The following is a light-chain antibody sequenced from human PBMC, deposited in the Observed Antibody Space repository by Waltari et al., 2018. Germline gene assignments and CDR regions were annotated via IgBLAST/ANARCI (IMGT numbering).Light chain of an antibody. V-gene: IGKV4-1*01. CDR1: QNIFYSSKNHSH. Sequence: DIVMTQSPDSLAVSLGDRATISCKSSQNIFYSSKNHSHLAWYQQKPRQPPRLRIYWASTRESGVPDRFSGSGSGTDFTLTISNLQAEDFAVYYCQQYGSSPGTFGQGTKVEIK. CDR2: WAS. CDR3: QQYGSSPGT. J-gene: IGKJ1*01.